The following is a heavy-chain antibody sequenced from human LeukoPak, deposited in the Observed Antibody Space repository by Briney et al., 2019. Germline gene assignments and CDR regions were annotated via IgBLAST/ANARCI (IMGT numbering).Heavy chain of an antibody. CDR1: GYTFSDYY. V-gene: IGHV1-2*02. D-gene: IGHD6-19*01. Sequence: ASVKVSCKASGYTFSDYYTHWVRQAPGQGLEWMGWINPNSGGTRYAQQFQGRVTMTRDTSIGTVSMELSTLRSDDTAVYYCARGRGSGHKENWFDPWGQGTLVTVSS. CDR2: INPNSGGT. J-gene: IGHJ5*02. CDR3: ARGRGSGHKENWFDP.